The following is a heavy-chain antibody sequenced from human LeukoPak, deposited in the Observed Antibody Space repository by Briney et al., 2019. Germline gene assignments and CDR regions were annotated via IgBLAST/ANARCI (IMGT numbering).Heavy chain of an antibody. CDR1: GFTFSTYE. CDR3: VRDRGGTYSGDNLFDP. D-gene: IGHD1/OR15-1a*01. V-gene: IGHV3-48*03. Sequence: GGSLRLSCAASGFTFSTYEMSWVRQAPGKGLEWLSYIIGDGTITQYADSVRDRFTISRDNDKNSLYLQMNSLRADDTAVYYCVRDRGGTYSGDNLFDPWGQGTLVTVSS. CDR2: IIGDGTIT. J-gene: IGHJ5*02.